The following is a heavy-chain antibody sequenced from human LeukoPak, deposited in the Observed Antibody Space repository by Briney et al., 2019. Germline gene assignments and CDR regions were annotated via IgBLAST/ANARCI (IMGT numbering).Heavy chain of an antibody. CDR3: ARFVSRIAARLGLSWDYYFDY. J-gene: IGHJ4*02. Sequence: ASVKVSCKASGYTFTSYDINWVRQATGQGLEWMGWMNPNSGNTGYAQKFQGRVTMTRDTSISTAYMELSRLRSDDTAVYYCARFVSRIAARLGLSWDYYFDYWGQGTLVTVSS. D-gene: IGHD6-6*01. V-gene: IGHV1-8*01. CDR2: MNPNSGNT. CDR1: GYTFTSYD.